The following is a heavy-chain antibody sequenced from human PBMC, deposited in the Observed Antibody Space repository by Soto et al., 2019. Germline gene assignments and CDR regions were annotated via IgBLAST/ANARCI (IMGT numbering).Heavy chain of an antibody. CDR2: IYYSGST. D-gene: IGHD3-3*01. Sequence: QVQLQESGPGLVKPSQTLSLTCTVSGGSISSGGYYWSWIRQHPGKGLEWIGYIYYSGSTYYNPSLKSRVTISVDTSKNQFSLKLSSVTAADTAVYYCARVYYDFWSGYYGYGLSLYYFDYWGQGTLVTVSS. J-gene: IGHJ4*02. CDR3: ARVYYDFWSGYYGYGLSLYYFDY. V-gene: IGHV4-31*03. CDR1: GGSISSGGYY.